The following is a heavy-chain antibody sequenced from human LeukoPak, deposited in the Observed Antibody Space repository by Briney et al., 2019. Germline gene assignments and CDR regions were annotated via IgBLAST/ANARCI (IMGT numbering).Heavy chain of an antibody. D-gene: IGHD2-15*01. J-gene: IGHJ4*02. CDR2: ISRSSGII. V-gene: IGHV3-48*04. CDR3: ARDGSYVVDY. CDR1: GFTLSSYN. Sequence: AGGSLRLSCAASGFTLSSYNMHWVRQAPGKGLEWVSYISRSSGIIYYADSVKGRFSSSRDNAKNSLSLQMNSLRAEDTAVYYCARDGSYVVDYWGQGTLVTVSS.